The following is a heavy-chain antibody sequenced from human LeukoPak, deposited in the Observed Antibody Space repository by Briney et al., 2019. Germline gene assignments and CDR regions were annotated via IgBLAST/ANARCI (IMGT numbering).Heavy chain of an antibody. CDR2: IKSKTDGGTT. Sequence: PGGSLRLSCAASGFTFSNAWMSWVRQAPGEGLEWVGRIKSKTDGGTTDYAAPVKGRFTISRDDSKNTLYLQMNSLKTEDTAVYYCTTDAQRGYSGYDLYYFDYWGQGTLVTVSS. V-gene: IGHV3-15*01. D-gene: IGHD5-12*01. CDR1: GFTFSNAW. J-gene: IGHJ4*02. CDR3: TTDAQRGYSGYDLYYFDY.